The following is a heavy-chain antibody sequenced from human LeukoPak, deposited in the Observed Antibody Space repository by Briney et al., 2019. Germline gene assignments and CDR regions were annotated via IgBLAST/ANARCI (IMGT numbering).Heavy chain of an antibody. D-gene: IGHD4-17*01. J-gene: IGHJ4*02. V-gene: IGHV1-18*04. CDR3: ARDGDYEDW. Sequence: ASVKVSCKASGYTFTGYYMHWVRQAPGQGLEWMGWVSNYKGHTKYAQKFQDRVSMTTDISTNTAYMELRSLRSDDTAVYYCARDGDYEDWWGQGTLVTVSS. CDR1: GYTFTGYY. CDR2: VSNYKGHT.